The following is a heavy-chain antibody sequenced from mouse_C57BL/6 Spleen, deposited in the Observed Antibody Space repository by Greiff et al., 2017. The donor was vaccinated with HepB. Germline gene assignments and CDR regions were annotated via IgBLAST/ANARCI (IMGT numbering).Heavy chain of an antibody. CDR2: INPGSGGT. CDR1: GYAFTNYL. V-gene: IGHV1-54*01. CDR3: ARAPTIVTTSGYFDV. J-gene: IGHJ1*03. D-gene: IGHD2-5*01. Sequence: QVQLQQSGAELVRPGTSVKVSCKASGYAFTNYLIEWVKQRPGQGLEWIGVINPGSGGTNYNEKFKGKATLTADKSSSTAYMQLSSLTSEDSAVYFCARAPTIVTTSGYFDVWGTGTTVTVSS.